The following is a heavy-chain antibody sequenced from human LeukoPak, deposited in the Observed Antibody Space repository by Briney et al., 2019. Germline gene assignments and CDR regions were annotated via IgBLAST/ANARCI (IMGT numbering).Heavy chain of an antibody. CDR3: ARQGTSGSYLTGLDV. CDR1: GFTFSDYY. V-gene: IGHV3-11*01. CDR2: ISSSGNTI. D-gene: IGHD3-22*01. Sequence: GGSLRLSCAASGFTFSDYYMSWIRQAPGKGLEWISYISSSGNTIYYADSVKGRFTISRDNAKNTLYLQMNSLRAEDTAVYYCARQGTSGSYLTGLDVWGQGTTVTVSS. J-gene: IGHJ6*02.